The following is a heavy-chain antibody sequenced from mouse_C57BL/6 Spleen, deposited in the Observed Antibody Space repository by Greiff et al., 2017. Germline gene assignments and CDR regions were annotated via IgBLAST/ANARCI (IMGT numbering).Heavy chain of an antibody. CDR1: GYTFTDYE. V-gene: IGHV1-15*01. Sequence: VQLKQSGAELVRPGASVTLSCKASGYTFTDYEMHWVKQTPVHGLEWIGAIDPETGGTAYNQKFKGKAILTADKSSSTADMELRSLTSEDSAVYYCTRGLLRGDYWGQGTTLTVSS. CDR2: IDPETGGT. CDR3: TRGLLRGDY. J-gene: IGHJ2*01. D-gene: IGHD2-3*01.